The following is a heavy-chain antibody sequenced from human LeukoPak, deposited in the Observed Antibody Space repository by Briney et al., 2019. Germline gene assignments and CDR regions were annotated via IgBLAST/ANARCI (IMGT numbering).Heavy chain of an antibody. J-gene: IGHJ6*03. Sequence: SETLSLTCTVSGYSVSSGYYWGWIRQPPGKGLEWIGSIYHSGSTYYNPSLKSRVTISVDTSKNQFSLKLSSVTAADTAVYYCARADYSSTWSHDYYYMDVWGKGTTVTVSS. CDR2: IYHSGST. CDR3: ARADYSSTWSHDYYYMDV. D-gene: IGHD6-13*01. V-gene: IGHV4-38-2*02. CDR1: GYSVSSGYY.